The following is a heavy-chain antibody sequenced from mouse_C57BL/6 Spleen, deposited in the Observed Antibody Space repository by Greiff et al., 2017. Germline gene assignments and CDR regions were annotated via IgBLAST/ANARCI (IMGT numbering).Heavy chain of an antibody. CDR3: ARSYYSNYEAMDY. CDR2: IDPSDSYT. CDR1: GYTFTSYW. V-gene: IGHV1-59*01. D-gene: IGHD2-5*01. Sequence: VKLQQPGAELVRPGTSVKLSCKASGYTFTSYWMHWVKQRPGQGLEWIGVIDPSDSYTNYNQKFKGKATLTVDTSSSTAYMQLSSLTSEDSAVYYCARSYYSNYEAMDYWGQGTSVTVSS. J-gene: IGHJ4*01.